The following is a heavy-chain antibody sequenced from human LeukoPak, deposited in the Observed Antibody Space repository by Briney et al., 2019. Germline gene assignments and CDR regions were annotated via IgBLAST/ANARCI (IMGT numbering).Heavy chain of an antibody. D-gene: IGHD6-13*01. CDR1: GYSISSGSYY. Sequence: SETLSLTCTVSGYSISSGSYYWSWIRQPAGKGLEWIGRIYTSGSTNYNPSLKSRVTISADTSKNQFSLKLSSVTAADTAVYYCARDRPAAGNNYYYYYMDVWGKGTTVTISS. V-gene: IGHV4-61*02. CDR2: IYTSGST. J-gene: IGHJ6*03. CDR3: ARDRPAAGNNYYYYYMDV.